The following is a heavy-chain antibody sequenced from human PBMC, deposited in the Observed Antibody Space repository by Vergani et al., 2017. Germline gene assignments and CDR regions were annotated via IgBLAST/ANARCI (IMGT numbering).Heavy chain of an antibody. CDR2: MYHSGST. CDR3: ARHDRKTYTATMGWYDY. J-gene: IGHJ4*02. D-gene: IGHD3-16*01. CDR1: GGSMSGYY. V-gene: IGHV4-59*08. Sequence: QVRLQESGPGLVKPSETLSLTCSVSGGSMSGYYWSWIRQPPGMELEWIGYMYHSGSTNYNPSLETRVTISGDTSKNQFSLKLSSVTAADTALYFCARHDRKTYTATMGWYDYWGQGILVTVSS.